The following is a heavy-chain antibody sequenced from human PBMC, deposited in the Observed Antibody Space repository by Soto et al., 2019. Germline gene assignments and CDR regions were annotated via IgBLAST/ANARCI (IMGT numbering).Heavy chain of an antibody. J-gene: IGHJ6*02. CDR3: ARTDRDFYGLDV. Sequence: EVQLVESGGGLVQPGGSLRLSCEASGFTFRNYDMLWVRQGTGKGLEWVSGISAAGDPDYPDSGEGRFTISRENAQNSFFLQMNSLRVGDTAVYYCARTDRDFYGLDVWGQGTTVIVSS. CDR2: ISAAGDP. CDR1: GFTFRNYD. V-gene: IGHV3-13*05.